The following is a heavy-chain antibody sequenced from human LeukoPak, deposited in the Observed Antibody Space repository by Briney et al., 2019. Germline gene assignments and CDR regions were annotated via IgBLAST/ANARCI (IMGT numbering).Heavy chain of an antibody. CDR1: GFTFSSYS. CDR3: ARGHYYGSVTYDYYFDY. Sequence: GGSLRLSCAASGFTFSSYSVNWVRQAPGKGLEWVSSISATNSYIYYADSVKGRFTISRDNAKTSLYLQMNSLRAEDTAVYYCARGHYYGSVTYDYYFDYWGQGTLVTVSS. J-gene: IGHJ4*02. V-gene: IGHV3-21*01. CDR2: ISATNSYI. D-gene: IGHD3-10*01.